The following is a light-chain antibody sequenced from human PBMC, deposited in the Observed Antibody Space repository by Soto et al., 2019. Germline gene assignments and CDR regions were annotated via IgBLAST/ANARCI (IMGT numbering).Light chain of an antibody. CDR3: AAWDDSLNGVV. CDR2: YDD. CDR1: SSNIGNNA. J-gene: IGLJ2*01. Sequence: VLTQPPSVSEAPRQRVTISCSGSSSNIGNNAVNWYQQFPGKAPKLLIYYDDLLPSGVSDRFSGSKSGTSASLAISGLQSEDEADYYCAAWDDSLNGVVFGGGTKLTVL. V-gene: IGLV1-36*01.